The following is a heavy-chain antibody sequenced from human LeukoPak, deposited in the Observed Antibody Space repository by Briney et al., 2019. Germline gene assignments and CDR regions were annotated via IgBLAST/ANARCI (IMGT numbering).Heavy chain of an antibody. Sequence: SETLSLTCAVYGETFSGYYWSWIRQPPGKGLEWIGEINDRGRTNYNPSLKSRVTISVDTSKNQFSLKLSPVTAADTAVYYCARDYCSGGSCYSRDHYGMDVWGQGTTVTVSS. CDR1: GETFSGYY. V-gene: IGHV4-34*01. CDR3: ARDYCSGGSCYSRDHYGMDV. J-gene: IGHJ6*02. D-gene: IGHD2-15*01. CDR2: INDRGRT.